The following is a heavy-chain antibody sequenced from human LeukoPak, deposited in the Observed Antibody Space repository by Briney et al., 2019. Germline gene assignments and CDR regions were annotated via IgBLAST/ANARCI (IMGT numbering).Heavy chain of an antibody. CDR3: ARTGNYYGSGDWFDP. J-gene: IGHJ5*02. CDR1: EDSFANYW. V-gene: IGHV5-51*01. D-gene: IGHD3-10*01. CDR2: IYPTDSDT. Sequence: GESLKISCKGSEDSFANYWIGWVRQMPGKGLEWMGIIYPTDSDTRYNPSFQGQVTISADKSINTAYLQWSSLKASDTAMYYCARTGNYYGSGDWFDPWGQGTLVVVSS.